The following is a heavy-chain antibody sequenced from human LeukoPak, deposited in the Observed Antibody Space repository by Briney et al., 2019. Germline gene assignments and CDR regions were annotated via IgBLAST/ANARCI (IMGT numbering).Heavy chain of an antibody. V-gene: IGHV3-30*02. CDR3: AKDLGGYSNYATLDY. Sequence: PGGSLRLSCAASGFTFSSYGMHWVRQAPGKGLEWVAFIRYDGSNKYYADSVKGRFTISRDNSKNTLYLQMNSLRAEDTAVYYCAKDLGGYSNYATLDYWGQGTLVTVSS. CDR2: IRYDGSNK. J-gene: IGHJ4*02. CDR1: GFTFSSYG. D-gene: IGHD4-11*01.